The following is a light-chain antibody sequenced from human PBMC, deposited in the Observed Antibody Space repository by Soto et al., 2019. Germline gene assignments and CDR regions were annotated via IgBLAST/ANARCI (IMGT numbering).Light chain of an antibody. Sequence: QSALTQPASVSGSPGQSITISCTGTGTDIRDYNYVSWYQQHPGKAPKLLIFDVTNRPSGVSNRFSGSKSGNTASLTISGLQAEDEADYYCSSYTSITTLYVFGTGTKLTVL. CDR2: DVT. CDR1: GTDIRDYNY. CDR3: SSYTSITTLYV. V-gene: IGLV2-14*03. J-gene: IGLJ1*01.